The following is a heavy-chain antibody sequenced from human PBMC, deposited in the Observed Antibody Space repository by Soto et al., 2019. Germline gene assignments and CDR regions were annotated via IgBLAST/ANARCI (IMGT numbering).Heavy chain of an antibody. D-gene: IGHD5-18*01. CDR2: INPNSGGT. J-gene: IGHJ4*02. CDR1: GYTFTGYY. Sequence: QVQLVQSGAEVKKPGASVKVSCKASGYTFTGYYMHWVRQAPGQGLEWMGWINPNSGGTNYAQKFQGWVTMTRDTSISTAYMELSRLRSDDTAVYYCARERNEGYSYGNEGYYFDYWGQGTLVTVSS. V-gene: IGHV1-2*04. CDR3: ARERNEGYSYGNEGYYFDY.